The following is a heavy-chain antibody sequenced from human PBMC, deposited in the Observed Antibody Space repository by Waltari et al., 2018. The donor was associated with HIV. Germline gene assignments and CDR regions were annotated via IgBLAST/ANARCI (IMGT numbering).Heavy chain of an antibody. D-gene: IGHD3-3*01. CDR1: GGSISSSDYY. CDR2: IYYGGSS. V-gene: IGHV4-39*01. CDR3: ARQLRGHVFLANLYYFDF. J-gene: IGHJ4*02. Sequence: QLQLQESGPGLVKPSETLSLTCIVSGGSISSSDYYWGWIRQPPGNGLEWIGNIYYGGSSYYNPSLKSRVTISVDTSKNQFSLKLDSVTAADTAVYFCARQLRGHVFLANLYYFDFWGQGALVTVSS.